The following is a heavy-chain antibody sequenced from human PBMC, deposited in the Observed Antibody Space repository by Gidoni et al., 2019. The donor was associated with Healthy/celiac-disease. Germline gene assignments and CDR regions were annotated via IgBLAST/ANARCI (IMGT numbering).Heavy chain of an antibody. V-gene: IGHV3-23*01. CDR2: ISGIGGST. CDR3: AKAGKKQWLVPYYFDY. Sequence: EVQLLESGGGLVQPGGSLRLSSAASGFTCSSYARSWVRQAPGKGLEWGSAISGIGGSTYYADSVKGRFTISRDNSKNTLYLQMNSLRAEDTAVYYCAKAGKKQWLVPYYFDYWGQGTLVTVSS. CDR1: GFTCSSYA. D-gene: IGHD6-19*01. J-gene: IGHJ4*02.